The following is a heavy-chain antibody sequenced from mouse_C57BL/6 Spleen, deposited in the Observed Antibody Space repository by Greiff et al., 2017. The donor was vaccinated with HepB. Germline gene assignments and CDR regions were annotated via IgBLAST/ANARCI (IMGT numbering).Heavy chain of an antibody. CDR2: IWSGGST. V-gene: IGHV2-2*01. J-gene: IGHJ3*01. CDR1: GFSLTSYG. Sequence: VQLQQSGPGLVQPSQSLSITCTVSGFSLTSYGVHWVRQSPGKGLEWLGVIWSGGSTDYNAAFISRLSISKDNSKSQVFFKMNSLQADDTAIYYCGRMEFDYDEGFAYWGQGTLVTVSA. CDR3: GRMEFDYDEGFAY. D-gene: IGHD2-4*01.